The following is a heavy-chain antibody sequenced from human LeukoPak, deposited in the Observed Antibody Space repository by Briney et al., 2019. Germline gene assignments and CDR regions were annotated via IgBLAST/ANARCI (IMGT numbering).Heavy chain of an antibody. CDR3: AMSVEMPPIPSFDY. CDR2: VSAANNP. V-gene: IGHV1-3*01. CDR1: GYTFTGYH. Sequence: EASVKVSCKASGYTFTGYHMHWVRQAPGQGLELLGWVSAANNPEYSQKFQGRVVITRDASATTSYLELNSLRSEDTAVYYCAMSVEMPPIPSFDYWGQGTLVTVSS. J-gene: IGHJ4*02. D-gene: IGHD5-24*01.